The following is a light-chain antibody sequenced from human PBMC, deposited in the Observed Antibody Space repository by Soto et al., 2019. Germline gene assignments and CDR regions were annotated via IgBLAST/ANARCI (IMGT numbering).Light chain of an antibody. Sequence: QSVLTQPPSVSGAPGQRVTISCTGSSSNIGAGYDVHWYQHLPGTAPKLLMFGDRNRPSGVPDRFSGSKSGTSASLAITGLQAEDEADYYCQSYDSSLSGSVVFGGGTKVTVL. CDR3: QSYDSSLSGSVV. CDR2: GDR. V-gene: IGLV1-40*01. CDR1: SSNIGAGYD. J-gene: IGLJ2*01.